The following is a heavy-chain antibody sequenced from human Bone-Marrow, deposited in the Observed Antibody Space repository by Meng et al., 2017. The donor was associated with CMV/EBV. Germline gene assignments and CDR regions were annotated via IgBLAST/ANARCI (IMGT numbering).Heavy chain of an antibody. D-gene: IGHD6-6*01. CDR3: AKDSAEYSSSSDY. V-gene: IGHV3-7*01. Sequence: GGSLRLSCVVSGGSISSSNWWSWVRQPPGKGLEWVANIKQDGSEKYYVDSVKGRFTISRDNAKNSLYLQMNSLRAEDTAVYYCAKDSAEYSSSSDYWGQGTLVTVSS. J-gene: IGHJ4*02. CDR1: GGSISSSNW. CDR2: IKQDGSEK.